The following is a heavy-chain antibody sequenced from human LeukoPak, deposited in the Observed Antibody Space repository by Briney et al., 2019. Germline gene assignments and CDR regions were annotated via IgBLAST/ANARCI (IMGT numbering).Heavy chain of an antibody. CDR2: IRPDGSNK. CDR3: ARDLLGVRAFDI. CDR1: GFTFSNYG. V-gene: IGHV3-30*02. Sequence: PGGSLRLSCAASGFTFSNYGMHWVRQAPGEGLDWVAFIRPDGSNKYYADSVKGRFTISRDNSKNTLYLQMNSLRAEDTAVYYCARDLLGVRAFDIWGQGTMVTVSS. D-gene: IGHD2-15*01. J-gene: IGHJ3*02.